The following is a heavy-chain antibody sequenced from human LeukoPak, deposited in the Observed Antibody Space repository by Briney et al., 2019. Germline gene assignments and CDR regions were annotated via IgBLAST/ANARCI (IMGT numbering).Heavy chain of an antibody. CDR2: ISSSSSYI. J-gene: IGHJ4*02. CDR1: GFTFSSYA. CDR3: ARDLTFRIAAPDY. V-gene: IGHV3-21*01. D-gene: IGHD6-13*01. Sequence: PGGSLRLSCAASGFTFSSYAMSWVRQAPGKGLEWVSSISSSSSYIYYADSVKGRFTISRDNAKNSLYLQMNSLRAEDTAVYYCARDLTFRIAAPDYWGQGTLVTVSS.